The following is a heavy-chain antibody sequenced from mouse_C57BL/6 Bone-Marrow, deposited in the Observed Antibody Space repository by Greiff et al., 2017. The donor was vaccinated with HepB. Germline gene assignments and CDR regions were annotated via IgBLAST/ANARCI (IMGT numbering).Heavy chain of an antibody. J-gene: IGHJ2*01. CDR3: TYYGSSHYFDD. CDR1: GFNIQDDY. CDR2: IDPENGDT. Sequence: EVQLQQSGAELVRPGASVKLSCTASGFNIQDDYMHWVKQRPEQGLEWIGWIDPENGDTEYASKFQGKATITADTSSNTAYLQLSSLASEDTAVYYCTYYGSSHYFDDWGQGTTLTVSS. V-gene: IGHV14-4*01. D-gene: IGHD1-1*01.